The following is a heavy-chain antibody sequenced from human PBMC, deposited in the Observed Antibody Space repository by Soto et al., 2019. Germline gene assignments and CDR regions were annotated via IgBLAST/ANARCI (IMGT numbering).Heavy chain of an antibody. CDR3: AASSIYCTIAKCYPTGHDF. J-gene: IGHJ4*02. V-gene: IGHV3-23*01. CDR2: ISDSAFGP. CDR1: GITLSKYG. D-gene: IGHD2-8*01. Sequence: EVQLLESGGGLVQPGESLTLSCAGSGITLSKYGMNWVRQAPGKGLEWVSIISDSAFGPSYADAVKGRFTISRDNSKNTLYLQMNSLRVEDTAVSDCAASSIYCTIAKCYPTGHDFWGQGSRGTVSS.